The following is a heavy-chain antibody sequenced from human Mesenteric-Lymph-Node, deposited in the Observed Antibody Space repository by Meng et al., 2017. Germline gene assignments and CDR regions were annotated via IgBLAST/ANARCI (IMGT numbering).Heavy chain of an antibody. CDR3: ARRKILMDSSGWYRDAFDI. J-gene: IGHJ3*02. D-gene: IGHD6-19*01. Sequence: GESLKISCKGSGYSFTSYWIGWVRQMPGKGLEWMGIIYPGDSDTRYSPSFQGQVTISADKSISTAYLQWSSLKASDTAMYYCARRKILMDSSGWYRDAFDIWGQGTMVTVSS. V-gene: IGHV5-51*01. CDR1: GYSFTSYW. CDR2: IYPGDSDT.